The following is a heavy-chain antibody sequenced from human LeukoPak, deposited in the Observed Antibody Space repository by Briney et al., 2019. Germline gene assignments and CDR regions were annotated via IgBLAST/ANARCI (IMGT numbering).Heavy chain of an antibody. CDR3: ATYYDILTGYNAFDI. CDR2: ISYDGSNK. V-gene: IGHV3-30-3*01. CDR1: GFTFSSYA. D-gene: IGHD3-9*01. Sequence: GGSLRLSCAASGFTFSSYAMHWVRQAPGKGLEWGAVISYDGSNKYYADSVKGRFTISRDNSKNTLYLQMNSLRAEDTAVYYCATYYDILTGYNAFDIWGQGTMVTVSS. J-gene: IGHJ3*02.